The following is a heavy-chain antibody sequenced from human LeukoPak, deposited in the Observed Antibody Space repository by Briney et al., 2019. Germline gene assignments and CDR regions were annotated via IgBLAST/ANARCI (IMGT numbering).Heavy chain of an antibody. Sequence: GGSLRLSCAASGFTFSSDWMSWVRQPPGKGQEWVANIQQYGSEKFYVNSVKGRFIISRDDASKYLYLQINTLRAEDTAVYSCARQHDYADYWGQGTLVTVSS. CDR3: ARQHDYADY. D-gene: IGHD2-21*01. V-gene: IGHV3-7*01. CDR1: GFTFSSDW. CDR2: IQQYGSEK. J-gene: IGHJ4*02.